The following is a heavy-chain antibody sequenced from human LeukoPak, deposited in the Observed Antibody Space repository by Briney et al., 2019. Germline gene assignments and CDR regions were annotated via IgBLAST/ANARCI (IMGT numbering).Heavy chain of an antibody. V-gene: IGHV1-8*01. J-gene: IGHJ4*02. Sequence: EASVKVSCKASGYTFTSYDINWVRQATGQGLEWMGWMNPNSGNTGYAQKFQGRVTMTRNTSISTAYMELSSLRSEDTAVYYCATSGIVVVPAAFDYWGQGTLVTVSS. D-gene: IGHD2-2*01. CDR2: MNPNSGNT. CDR3: ATSGIVVVPAAFDY. CDR1: GYTFTSYD.